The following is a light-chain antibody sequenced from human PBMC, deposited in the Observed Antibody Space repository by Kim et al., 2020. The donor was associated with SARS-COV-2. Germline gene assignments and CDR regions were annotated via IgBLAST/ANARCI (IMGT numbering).Light chain of an antibody. Sequence: EIVLTQSPATLSLSPGDGATLSCRASQSVDGYLAWLQQKPGQAPRLLISNASNRPAGVPARFSGSGSGTDFTLTISSLEPEDFAVYYCQQRRKSITFGQGTRLEIK. CDR1: QSVDGY. J-gene: IGKJ5*01. CDR2: NAS. V-gene: IGKV3-11*01. CDR3: QQRRKSIT.